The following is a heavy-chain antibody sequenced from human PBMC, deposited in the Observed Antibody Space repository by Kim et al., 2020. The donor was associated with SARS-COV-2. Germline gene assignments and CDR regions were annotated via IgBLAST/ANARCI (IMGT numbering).Heavy chain of an antibody. CDR1: GYSFTSYW. CDR2: IDPSDSYT. Sequence: GESLKISCKGSGYSFTSYWISWVRQMPGKGLEWMGRIDPSDSYTNYSPSFQGHVTISADKSISTAYLQWSSLKASDTAMYYCARFWIDRSGWYGGFDYWGQGTLVTVSS. CDR3: ARFWIDRSGWYGGFDY. D-gene: IGHD6-19*01. V-gene: IGHV5-10-1*01. J-gene: IGHJ4*02.